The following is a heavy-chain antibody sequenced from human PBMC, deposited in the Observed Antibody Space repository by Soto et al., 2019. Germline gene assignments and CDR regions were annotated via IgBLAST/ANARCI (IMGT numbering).Heavy chain of an antibody. CDR2: IIPIFGTA. J-gene: IGHJ4*02. V-gene: IGHV1-69*13. CDR3: AKDQNPDSSGYYYLGYFDY. CDR1: GGTFSSYA. Sequence: SVKVSFKASGGTFSSYAISWLRQAPGQGLEWMGGIIPIFGTANYAQKFQGRVTITADESTSTAYMELNSLRAEDTAVYYCAKDQNPDSSGYYYLGYFDYWGQGTLVTVSS. D-gene: IGHD3-22*01.